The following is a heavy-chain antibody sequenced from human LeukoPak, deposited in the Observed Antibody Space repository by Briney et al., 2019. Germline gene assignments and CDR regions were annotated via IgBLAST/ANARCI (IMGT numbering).Heavy chain of an antibody. CDR1: GYSISSGYY. Sequence: SETLSLTCTVSGYSISSGYYWGWIRQPPGKGLEWIGSIYHSGSTYYNPSLKIRVTISINTSKNQFSLQLNSVTPEDTAVYYCARARKQQLGTPFDYWGQGTLVTVSS. J-gene: IGHJ4*02. CDR2: IYHSGST. CDR3: ARARKQQLGTPFDY. D-gene: IGHD6-13*01. V-gene: IGHV4-38-2*02.